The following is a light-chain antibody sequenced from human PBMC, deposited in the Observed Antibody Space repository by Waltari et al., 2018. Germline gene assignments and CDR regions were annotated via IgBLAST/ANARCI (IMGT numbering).Light chain of an antibody. CDR1: SGHSSNV. CDR2: VNSDGSH. J-gene: IGLJ3*02. V-gene: IGLV4-69*01. Sequence: QLVVTQSPSASAPLGASVKLTCTLSSGHSSNVIAWLQQRPEKGPRYLMKVNSDGSHCKGDEIPDRFSGASSGAERYLTISSLQSDDEADYYCETGGHGTWVFGGGTKLTVL. CDR3: ETGGHGTWV.